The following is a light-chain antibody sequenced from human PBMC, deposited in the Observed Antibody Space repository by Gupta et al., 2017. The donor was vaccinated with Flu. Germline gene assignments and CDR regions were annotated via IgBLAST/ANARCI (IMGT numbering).Light chain of an antibody. V-gene: IGLV2-18*02. CDR2: EVN. CDR3: SSYTSTYIGV. CDR1: RSDVGTYNR. Sequence: SVTIFCNGTRSDVGTYNRVSWYQQSPGTAPNLIIYEVNNRPSGVPDRLSGSKSGNTASLTISGLQPEDEADYYCSSYTSTYIGVFGTGPKVTVL. J-gene: IGLJ1*01.